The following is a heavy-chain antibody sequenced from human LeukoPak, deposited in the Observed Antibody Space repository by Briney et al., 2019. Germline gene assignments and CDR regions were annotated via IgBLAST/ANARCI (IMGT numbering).Heavy chain of an antibody. CDR1: GFTFSDYY. V-gene: IGHV3-11*01. CDR3: ARGAPEYSSSWYVGDP. J-gene: IGHJ5*02. D-gene: IGHD6-13*01. Sequence: GGSLRLSCAASGFTFSDYYMSWIRQAPGKGLEWVSYISSSCSTIYYADSVKGRFTISRDNAKNSLYLQMNSLRAEDTAVYYCARGAPEYSSSWYVGDPWGQGTLVTVSS. CDR2: ISSSCSTI.